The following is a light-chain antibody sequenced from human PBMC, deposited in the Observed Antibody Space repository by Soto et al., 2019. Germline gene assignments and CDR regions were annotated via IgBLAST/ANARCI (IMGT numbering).Light chain of an antibody. V-gene: IGLV2-14*01. CDR1: SSDVGGYNY. CDR2: DVS. CDR3: SSYTSSSSLVV. Sequence: QPVLSQPASVSGSPGKSITISCTGTSSDVGGYNYVSWYQQHPGKAPKLMIYDVSNRPSGVSNRFSGSMSGNTASLTISGLQAEDEADYYCSSYTSSSSLVVFGGGTKLTV. J-gene: IGLJ2*01.